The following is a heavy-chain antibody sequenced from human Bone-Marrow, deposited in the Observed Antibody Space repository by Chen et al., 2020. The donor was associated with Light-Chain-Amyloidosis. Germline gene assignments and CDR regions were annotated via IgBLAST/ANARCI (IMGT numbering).Heavy chain of an antibody. CDR3: ATGENNYVYSAGHSFPY. CDR2: ISQSGST. CDR1: GGSLRGYY. D-gene: IGHD3-10*02. J-gene: IGHJ4*02. V-gene: IGHV4-34*01. Sequence: QVQLQQWGAGLLKPSETLSLTCGVNGGSLRGYYWSWIRQPPGKGLEWIGEISQSGSTYYNPTLRSRVTISLDTSKNQFSLKLSSVTAADTAVYYCATGENNYVYSAGHSFPYWGQGALVTVSS.